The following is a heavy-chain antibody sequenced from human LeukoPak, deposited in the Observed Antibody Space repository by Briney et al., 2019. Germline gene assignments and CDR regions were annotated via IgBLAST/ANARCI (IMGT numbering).Heavy chain of an antibody. CDR2: INHIGST. J-gene: IGHJ4*02. Sequence: SETLSLTCAVYGGSFSGYYWSWIRQPPGKGLEWIGEINHIGSTNYNPSLKSRVTISVDRSKNQFSLKLSSVTAADTAVYYCARVGGGLGILWFGELPIWGPFDYWGQGTLVTVSS. V-gene: IGHV4-34*01. CDR3: ARVGGGLGILWFGELPIWGPFDY. D-gene: IGHD3-10*01. CDR1: GGSFSGYY.